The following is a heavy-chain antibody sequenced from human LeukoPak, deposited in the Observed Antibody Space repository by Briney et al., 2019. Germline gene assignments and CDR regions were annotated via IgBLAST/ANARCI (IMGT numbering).Heavy chain of an antibody. CDR3: AKGNYNGSGSFSLWYYYYGMDV. Sequence: GGSLRLSCAASGFTFSSYAMSWVRQAPGKGLEWVSAISGSGGSTYYADSVKGRFTISRDNSKNTLYLQMNSLRAEDTAVYYCAKGNYNGSGSFSLWYYYYGMDVWGQGTTVTVS. D-gene: IGHD3-10*01. J-gene: IGHJ6*02. CDR2: ISGSGGST. CDR1: GFTFSSYA. V-gene: IGHV3-23*01.